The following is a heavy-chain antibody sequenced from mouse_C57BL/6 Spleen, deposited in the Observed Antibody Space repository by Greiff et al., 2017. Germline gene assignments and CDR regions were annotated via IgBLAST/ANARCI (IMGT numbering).Heavy chain of an antibody. J-gene: IGHJ3*01. CDR1: GYTFTSYW. D-gene: IGHD3-2*02. V-gene: IGHV1-7*01. CDR3: ARQLRLEAWFAY. Sequence: QVQLKQSGAELAKPGASVKLSCKASGYTFTSYWMHWVKQRPGQGLEWIGYINPSSGYTKYNQKFKDKAPLTADKSSSTAYMQLSSLTYEDSAVYYCARQLRLEAWFAYWGQGTLVTVSA. CDR2: INPSSGYT.